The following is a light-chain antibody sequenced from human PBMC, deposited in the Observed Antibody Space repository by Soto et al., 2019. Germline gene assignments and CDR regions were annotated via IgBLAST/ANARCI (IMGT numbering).Light chain of an antibody. CDR3: QQYGSSPWT. Sequence: EIVLTLSTGTLSLSPGERATLSCRASQSVSSSYLAWYQQKPGQAPRLLIYGASSRATGIPDRFSGGGSGADFTLTISRLEPEDFAVYYCQQYGSSPWTFGQGTKGEIK. CDR1: QSVSSSY. CDR2: GAS. J-gene: IGKJ1*01. V-gene: IGKV3-20*01.